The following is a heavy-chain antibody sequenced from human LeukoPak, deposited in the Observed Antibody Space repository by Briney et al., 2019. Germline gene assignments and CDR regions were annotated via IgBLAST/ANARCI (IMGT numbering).Heavy chain of an antibody. CDR3: AKPLIPVAGTLYFDY. D-gene: IGHD6-19*01. J-gene: IGHJ4*02. V-gene: IGHV3-23*01. CDR1: GFTFSSYG. CDR2: IRGSGDST. Sequence: PGGTLRPSWAASGFTFSSYGMSWVRQAPGKGLEWDSTIRGSGDSTYYGDSVKGRFTICRDKSKNTLYLQMNSLRAEDTAVYYCAKPLIPVAGTLYFDYWGQGTLVTVSS.